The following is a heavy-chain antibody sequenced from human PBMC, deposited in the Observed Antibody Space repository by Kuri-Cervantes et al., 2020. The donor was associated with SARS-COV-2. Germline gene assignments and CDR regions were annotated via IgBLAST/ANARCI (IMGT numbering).Heavy chain of an antibody. D-gene: IGHD2-15*01. CDR3: ARDNYCSGGSCYSYYYGMDV. Sequence: GGSLRLSCAASGFTFSSYAMHWVRQAPGKGLEWVAVISYDGSNKYYADSVKGRFTISRDNSKNTLYLQMNSLRAEDTAVYYCARDNYCSGGSCYSYYYGMDVWGQGTTVTSP. CDR1: GFTFSSYA. J-gene: IGHJ6*02. CDR2: ISYDGSNK. V-gene: IGHV3-30*14.